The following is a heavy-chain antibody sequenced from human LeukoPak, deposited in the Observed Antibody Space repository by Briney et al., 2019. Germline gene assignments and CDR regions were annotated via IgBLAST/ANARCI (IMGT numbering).Heavy chain of an antibody. CDR3: ARDGPYSSSWYGPNRYYYYGMDV. CDR2: INHSGST. V-gene: IGHV4-34*01. D-gene: IGHD6-13*01. J-gene: IGHJ6*02. CDR1: GGSFSGYY. Sequence: SETLSLTCAVSGGSFSGYYWSWIRQPPGKGLEWIGEINHSGSTNYNPSLKSRVTISVDTSKNQFSLKLSSVTAADTAVYYCARDGPYSSSWYGPNRYYYYGMDVWGQGTTVTVSS.